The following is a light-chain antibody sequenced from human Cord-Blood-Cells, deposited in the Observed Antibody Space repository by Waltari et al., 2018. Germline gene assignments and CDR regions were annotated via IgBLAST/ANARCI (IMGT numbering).Light chain of an antibody. V-gene: IGLV2-14*03. J-gene: IGLJ1*01. CDR1: SSDVGGYNY. CDR2: DVS. Sequence: QSALTQSASVSGSPGQSITISCTGTSSDVGGYNYVSWYQQHPGKAPKLMIYDVSNRPSGVSNRFSGSKSGNPASLTISGLQAEDEADYYCSSYTSSSTLVFGTGTKVTVL. CDR3: SSYTSSSTLV.